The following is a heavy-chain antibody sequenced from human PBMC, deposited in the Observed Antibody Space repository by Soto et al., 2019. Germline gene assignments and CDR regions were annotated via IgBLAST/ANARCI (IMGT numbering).Heavy chain of an antibody. D-gene: IGHD6-13*01. J-gene: IGHJ4*02. Sequence: EVQLLDSGGGLVQPGGSLRLSCAASGFTFSNYAMTWVRQGPGKGLEWVSGISGSGGRSYYEDSVKGRFNISRDNSKSTSYLQMNSLRAEDTAVYYCAKAYFIWSSEQPYYFDYWGQGTLVTVSS. V-gene: IGHV3-23*01. CDR1: GFTFSNYA. CDR2: ISGSGGRS. CDR3: AKAYFIWSSEQPYYFDY.